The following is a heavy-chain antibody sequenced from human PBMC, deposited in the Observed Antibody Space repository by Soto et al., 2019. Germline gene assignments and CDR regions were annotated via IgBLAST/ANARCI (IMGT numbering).Heavy chain of an antibody. J-gene: IGHJ5*02. D-gene: IGHD6-19*01. V-gene: IGHV3-30*18. CDR3: AKRAVAGSFSWFDP. CDR2: ISYDGSNK. Sequence: QVQLVESGGGVVQPGRSLRLSCAASGFTFSSYGMHWVRQAPGKGLEWVAVISYDGSNKYYADSVKGRFTISRDNSKNTLYLQMNSLRAEDTAVYYCAKRAVAGSFSWFDPWGQGTLVTVSS. CDR1: GFTFSSYG.